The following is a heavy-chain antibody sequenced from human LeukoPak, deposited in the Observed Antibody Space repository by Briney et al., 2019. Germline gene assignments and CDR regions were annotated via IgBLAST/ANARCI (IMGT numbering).Heavy chain of an antibody. J-gene: IGHJ5*02. CDR3: ARHGHYYGSGSFA. D-gene: IGHD3-10*01. V-gene: IGHV4-39*01. CDR1: GGSISSSSYY. Sequence: SETLSLTCTVSGGSISSSSYYWGWIRQPPGKGLEWIGSIYYSGSTYYNPSLKSRVTISVDTSKNQFSLKRSSVTAADTAVYYCARHGHYYGSGSFAWGQGTLVTVSS. CDR2: IYYSGST.